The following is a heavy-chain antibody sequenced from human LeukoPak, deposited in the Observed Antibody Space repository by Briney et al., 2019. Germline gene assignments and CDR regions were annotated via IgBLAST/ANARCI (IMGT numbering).Heavy chain of an antibody. Sequence: PGGSLRLSCAASGFTFDDYAMHWVRQAPGKGLEWVSGISRNSGSIGYADSVKGRFTISRDNAKNSLYLQMNSLRAEDTALYYCAKDIGGPLDYYYGMDVWGQGTTVTVSS. J-gene: IGHJ6*02. V-gene: IGHV3-9*01. CDR2: ISRNSGSI. CDR3: AKDIGGPLDYYYGMDV. CDR1: GFTFDDYA. D-gene: IGHD6-25*01.